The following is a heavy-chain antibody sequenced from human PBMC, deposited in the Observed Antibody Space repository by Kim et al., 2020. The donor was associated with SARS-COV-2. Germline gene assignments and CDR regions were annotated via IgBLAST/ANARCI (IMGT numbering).Heavy chain of an antibody. CDR3: ACLYGSGSDRIP. V-gene: IGHV3-30-3*01. CDR2: ISYDGSNK. CDR1: GFTFSSYA. D-gene: IGHD3-10*01. J-gene: IGHJ5*02. Sequence: GGSLRLSCAASGFTFSSYAMHWVRQAPGKGLEWVAVISYDGSNKYYADSVKGRFTISRDNSKNTLYLQMNSLRAEDTAVYYCACLYGSGSDRIPWGQGTLVTVSS.